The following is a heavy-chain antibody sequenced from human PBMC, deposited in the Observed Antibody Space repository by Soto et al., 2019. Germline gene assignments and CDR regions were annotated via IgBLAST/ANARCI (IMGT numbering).Heavy chain of an antibody. V-gene: IGHV1-69*12. CDR3: AAEEGMDEVDYFYVMEV. CDR1: GGSFSSLG. Sequence: QAQLEQSGAEVRQPGSSVKDSCKASGGSFSSLGLSWVRRAPGQGLEWMGGIIPTFGKPTYTQKFQARITITADVSTRTAYMELTSLTSEDTAVYYCAAEEGMDEVDYFYVMEVWGQGTAVTV. J-gene: IGHJ6*02. CDR2: IIPTFGKP. D-gene: IGHD5-12*01.